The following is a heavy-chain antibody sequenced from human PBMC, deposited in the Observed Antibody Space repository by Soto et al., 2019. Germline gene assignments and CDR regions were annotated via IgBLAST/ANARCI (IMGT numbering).Heavy chain of an antibody. CDR2: ISSSSSTI. D-gene: IGHD2-2*01. CDR1: GFTFSSYS. V-gene: IGHV3-48*01. J-gene: IGHJ4*02. Sequence: PGGSLRLSCAASGFTFSSYSMNWVRQAPWKGLEWVSYISSSSSTIYYADSVKGRFTISRDNAKNSLYLQMNSLRAEDTAVYYCARVYCSSTSCSAYDYWGQGTLVTVSS. CDR3: ARVYCSSTSCSAYDY.